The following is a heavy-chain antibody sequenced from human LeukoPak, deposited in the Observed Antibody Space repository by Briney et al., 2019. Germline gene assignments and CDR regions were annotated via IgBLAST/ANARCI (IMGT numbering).Heavy chain of an antibody. J-gene: IGHJ6*02. Sequence: GGSLRLTCAASGFTFGRYAMHWVRQAPGKGLEWVAAISYDGSNQYYADSVKGRFTISRDNSKNTLSLQMNSLRDEDTAVYYCARFHCSTHSCPHLYYHYGMDVWGQGTTVTVSS. D-gene: IGHD2-2*01. V-gene: IGHV3-30*04. CDR1: GFTFGRYA. CDR3: ARFHCSTHSCPHLYYHYGMDV. CDR2: ISYDGSNQ.